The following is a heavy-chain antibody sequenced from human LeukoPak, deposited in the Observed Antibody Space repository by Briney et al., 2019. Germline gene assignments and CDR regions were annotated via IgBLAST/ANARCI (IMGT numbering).Heavy chain of an antibody. J-gene: IGHJ3*02. Sequence: ASVKVSCKASGYTFTGYYMHWVRQAPGQGLEWMGWINPNSGGTNYAQKFQGWVTMTRDTSISTAYMELSRLRSDDTAVYYCARSLPYCSSTSCLSFGDAFGIWGQGTMVTVSP. CDR2: INPNSGGT. CDR3: ARSLPYCSSTSCLSFGDAFGI. CDR1: GYTFTGYY. D-gene: IGHD2-2*01. V-gene: IGHV1-2*04.